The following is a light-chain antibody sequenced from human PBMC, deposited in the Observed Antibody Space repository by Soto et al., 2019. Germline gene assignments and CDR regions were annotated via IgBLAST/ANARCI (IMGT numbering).Light chain of an antibody. Sequence: EIVMTQSPATLSVSPGARATLSCRASQSVSNHLAWYQQKPGQAPRLLIYAAPTRATGIPARFSGSGSGTDFTLTISSLQPEDFATYYCQQSYSTPGTFGGGTKVDIK. J-gene: IGKJ4*01. CDR3: QQSYSTPGT. CDR2: AAP. CDR1: QSVSNH. V-gene: IGKV3-15*01.